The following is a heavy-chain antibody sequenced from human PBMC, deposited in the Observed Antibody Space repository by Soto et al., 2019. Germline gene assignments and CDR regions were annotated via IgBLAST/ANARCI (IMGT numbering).Heavy chain of an antibody. D-gene: IGHD3-3*01. V-gene: IGHV1-69*01. J-gene: IGHJ6*02. CDR3: ARAKYYDFWSGYYSLYYYYGMDV. Sequence: QAQLVQSGAEVKKPGSSVNVSCMASGGTFSSYAISWVRQAPGQGLEWMGGFIPIFGTANYAQKCQGRVTMTADESTRTAYVELSSLGSEDTAVYYCARAKYYDFWSGYYSLYYYYGMDVWGQGTTVTVSS. CDR2: FIPIFGTA. CDR1: GGTFSSYA.